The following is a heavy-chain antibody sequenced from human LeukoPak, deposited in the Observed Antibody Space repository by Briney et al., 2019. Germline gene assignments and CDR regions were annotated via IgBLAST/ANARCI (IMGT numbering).Heavy chain of an antibody. Sequence: SETLSLTCAVYGGSFSGYYWSWIRQPPGKGLEWIGEINHSGSTNYNPSLKSRVTISVDTSKNQFSLKLSSVTAADTAVYYCARGVKVNYYYYGMDVWGQRTTVTVSS. CDR3: ARGVKVNYYYYGMDV. V-gene: IGHV4-34*01. CDR2: INHSGST. J-gene: IGHJ6*02. CDR1: GGSFSGYY. D-gene: IGHD2-21*01.